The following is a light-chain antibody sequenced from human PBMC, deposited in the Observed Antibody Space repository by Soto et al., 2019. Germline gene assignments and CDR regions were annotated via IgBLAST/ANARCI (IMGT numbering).Light chain of an antibody. CDR1: QGINNH. Sequence: DIQLTQSPSFMSASVGDRVTIACRASQGINNHLAWYQQMPGKVPNLLIYDASTLQSGVPSRFSGSGSGTEFTLTISSLQPEDFAAYYCQQLNSHPFSFGGGTKVEIK. CDR2: DAS. J-gene: IGKJ4*01. CDR3: QQLNSHPFS. V-gene: IGKV1-9*01.